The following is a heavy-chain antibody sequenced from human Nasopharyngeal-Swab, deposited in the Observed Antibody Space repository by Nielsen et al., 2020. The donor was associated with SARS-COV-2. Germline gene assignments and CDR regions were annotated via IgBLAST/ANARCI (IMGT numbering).Heavy chain of an antibody. Sequence: GESLKISCAASGFTFSSFWMHWVRQVPGEGLVWVSRIDTDGSVTNYADSVKGLFTISRGNAKNTLYLQMNSLRAEDTAVYYCGRDLGGYGGSWGQGALVIVSP. V-gene: IGHV3-74*01. CDR3: GRDLGGYGGS. J-gene: IGHJ5*02. CDR2: IDTDGSVT. CDR1: GFTFSSFW. D-gene: IGHD5-12*01.